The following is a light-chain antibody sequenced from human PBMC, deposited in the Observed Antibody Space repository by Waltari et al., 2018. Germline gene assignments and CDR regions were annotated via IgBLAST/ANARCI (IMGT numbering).Light chain of an antibody. CDR3: LQVPFT. J-gene: IGKJ3*01. CDR1: QSLLYSNGNVY. CDR2: QVS. Sequence: GVLTQSPLSLAVTLGQPASISCKSSQSLLYSNGNVYLDWYLQRPGQSPRRLIYQVSKRDSGVPDRFSGSGSDTDFTLGISRVEADDVGTYYCLQVPFTFGPGTKMEVK. V-gene: IGKV2-30*01.